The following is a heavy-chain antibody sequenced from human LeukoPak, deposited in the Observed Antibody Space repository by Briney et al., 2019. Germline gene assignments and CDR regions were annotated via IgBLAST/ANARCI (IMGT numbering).Heavy chain of an antibody. D-gene: IGHD3-22*01. CDR2: INPNSGGT. J-gene: IGHJ4*02. CDR3: ARESGSSGYYHGEFDY. CDR1: GYTFTGYY. Sequence: GASVKVSCKASGYTFTGYYMHWVRQAPGQGLEWMGRINPNSGGTNYAQKFRGRVTMTRDTSISTAYMELSRLRSDDTAVYYCARESGSSGYYHGEFDYWGQGTLVTVSS. V-gene: IGHV1-2*06.